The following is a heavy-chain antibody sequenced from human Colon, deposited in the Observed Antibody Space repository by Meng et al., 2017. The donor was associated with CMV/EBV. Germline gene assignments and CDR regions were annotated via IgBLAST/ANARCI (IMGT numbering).Heavy chain of an antibody. D-gene: IGHD6-25*01. V-gene: IGHV4-39*07. CDR3: ARVSTTAAEYYGLDV. J-gene: IGHJ6*02. Sequence: SETLSLTCAVSGGSITSSSYYWGWIRQPPGKGLEWIGNVYYSGSTYYSPSLKSRVTMSADTSKNHISLRLTSVTASDTAVYYCARVSTTAAEYYGLDVWGQGTTVTVSS. CDR2: VYYSGST. CDR1: GGSITSSSYY.